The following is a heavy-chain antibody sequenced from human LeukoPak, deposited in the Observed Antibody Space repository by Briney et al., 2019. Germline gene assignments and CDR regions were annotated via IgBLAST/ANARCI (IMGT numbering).Heavy chain of an antibody. CDR1: GYTFTSYA. CDR3: ASPPRYSYGAGYFDY. V-gene: IGHV1-69*06. Sequence: SVKVSCKASGYTFTSYAISWVRQAPGQGLEWMGGIIPIFGTANYAQKFQGRVTITADKSTSTAYMELSSLRSEDTAVYYCASPPRYSYGAGYFDYWGQGTLVTVSS. D-gene: IGHD5-18*01. CDR2: IIPIFGTA. J-gene: IGHJ4*02.